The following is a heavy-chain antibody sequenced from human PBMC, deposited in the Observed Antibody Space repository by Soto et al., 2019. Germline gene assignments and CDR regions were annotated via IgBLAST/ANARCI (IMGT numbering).Heavy chain of an antibody. D-gene: IGHD3-3*01. J-gene: IGHJ4*02. CDR2: ISGSSSYI. CDR1: GFTFSSYL. CDR3: ARDPSGALPGFDY. Sequence: EVQLVESGGGLVKPGGSLRLSCAGSGFTFSSYLMNWVRQAPGKGLEWVSAISGSSSYIYYTDSVRGRFTISRDNAKNSVYLQMNSLRVEDTAVYYCARDPSGALPGFDYWGQGILVTVSS. V-gene: IGHV3-21*02.